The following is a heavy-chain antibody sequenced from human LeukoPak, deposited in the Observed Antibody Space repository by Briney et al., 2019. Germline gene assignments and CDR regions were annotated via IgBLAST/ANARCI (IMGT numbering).Heavy chain of an antibody. V-gene: IGHV3-48*04. J-gene: IGHJ4*02. CDR3: AREDTAMVWREFDY. Sequence: PGGSLRLSCAASGFTFSSYAMHWVRQAPGKGLEWVSYISSSSRTIYYADSVKGRFTISRDNAKNSLYLQMNSLRAEDTAVYYCAREDTAMVWREFDYWGQGTLVTVSS. D-gene: IGHD5-18*01. CDR1: GFTFSSYA. CDR2: ISSSSRTI.